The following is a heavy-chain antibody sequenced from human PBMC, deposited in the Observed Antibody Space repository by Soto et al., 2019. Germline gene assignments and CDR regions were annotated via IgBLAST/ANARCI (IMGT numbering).Heavy chain of an antibody. CDR3: ARQSVVVPAYGMDV. J-gene: IGHJ6*02. CDR1: GYSFTSYW. Sequence: ESLKISFKGSGYSFTSYWISWVRQIPGKGLEWMGRIDPSDSYTNYSPSFQGHVTISADKSISTAYLQWSSLKASDTAMYYCARQSVVVPAYGMDVWGQGTTVTVSS. D-gene: IGHD2-2*01. V-gene: IGHV5-10-1*01. CDR2: IDPSDSYT.